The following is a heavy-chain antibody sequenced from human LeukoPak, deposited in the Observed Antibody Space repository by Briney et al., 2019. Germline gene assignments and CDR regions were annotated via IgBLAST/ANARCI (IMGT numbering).Heavy chain of an antibody. D-gene: IGHD5-12*01. J-gene: IGHJ4*02. CDR3: ARSGWWMATNFDY. CDR1: GFTFSSYW. Sequence: GGSLRLSCAASGFTFSSYWMSWVRQAPGKGLEWVANIKQDGSEKYYVDSVKGRFTISRDNAENSLYLQMNSLRAEDTAVYYCARSGWWMATNFDYWGQGTQVTVSS. V-gene: IGHV3-7*01. CDR2: IKQDGSEK.